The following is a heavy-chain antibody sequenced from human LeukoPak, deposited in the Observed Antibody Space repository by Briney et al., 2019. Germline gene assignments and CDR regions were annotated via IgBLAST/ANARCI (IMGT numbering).Heavy chain of an antibody. CDR2: ISGSGGST. J-gene: IGHJ4*02. CDR3: AKDLSGGSYGSY. Sequence: GGSLRLSCAASGFTFSSYAMSWVRQAPGKGLEWVSAISGSGGSTYYADSVKGRFTISRDDSKNTLYLQMNSLRAEDTAVYYCAKDLSGGSYGSYWGQGTLVTVSS. D-gene: IGHD1-26*01. CDR1: GFTFSSYA. V-gene: IGHV3-23*01.